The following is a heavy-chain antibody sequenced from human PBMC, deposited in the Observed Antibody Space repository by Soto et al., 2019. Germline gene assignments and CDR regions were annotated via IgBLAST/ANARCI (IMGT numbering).Heavy chain of an antibody. Sequence: LRRSCAASGFTFSSYGMHWVRQAPGKGLEWVAVIWYDGSNKYYADSVKGRFTISRDNSKNTLYLQMNSLRAEDTAVYYCARDVRVGATTQLDYWGQGTLVTVSS. J-gene: IGHJ4*02. D-gene: IGHD1-26*01. V-gene: IGHV3-33*01. CDR3: ARDVRVGATTQLDY. CDR2: IWYDGSNK. CDR1: GFTFSSYG.